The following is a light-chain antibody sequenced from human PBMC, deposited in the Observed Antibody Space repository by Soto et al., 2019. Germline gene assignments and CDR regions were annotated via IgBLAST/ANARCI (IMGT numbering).Light chain of an antibody. CDR3: QQYGNSPAIT. CDR1: QSVSSN. J-gene: IGKJ5*01. CDR2: GAS. Sequence: EILMTQSQATLSVSPGERATLSCRASQSVSSNLAWYQQKPGQAPRLLIYGASSRATGIPDRFSGSGSGTDFTLTVSRLEPEDFAVYYCQQYGNSPAITFGQGTRLEIK. V-gene: IGKV3-20*01.